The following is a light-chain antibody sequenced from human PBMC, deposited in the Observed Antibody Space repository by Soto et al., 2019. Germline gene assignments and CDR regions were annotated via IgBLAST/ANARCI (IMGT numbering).Light chain of an antibody. CDR1: QSISGW. CDR2: DAS. V-gene: IGKV1-5*01. CDR3: QQYNRYWT. Sequence: DIQMTQSPASLSASVGDRVTITCRASQSISGWLAWYQHKPGKAPKLLIYDASSLQSGVPSRFSGSGSGTHFTLTISSLQPDDFATYYCQQYNRYWTFGQGTKVDIK. J-gene: IGKJ1*01.